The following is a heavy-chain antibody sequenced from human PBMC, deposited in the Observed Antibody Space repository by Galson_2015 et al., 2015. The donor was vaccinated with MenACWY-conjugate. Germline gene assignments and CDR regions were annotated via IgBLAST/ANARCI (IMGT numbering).Heavy chain of an antibody. J-gene: IGHJ4*02. D-gene: IGHD1-26*01. CDR1: GFIFNTYW. CDR2: INPGGSST. V-gene: IGHV3-74*01. Sequence: SLRLSCAASGFIFNTYWMHWVRQAPGKGLVWVSRINPGGSSTTYADSVKDRFTISRDSAKNTLYLQMKSLRPEDTAVFYCAKSRGASFYFDSWGQGTLVTVSS. CDR3: AKSRGASFYFDS.